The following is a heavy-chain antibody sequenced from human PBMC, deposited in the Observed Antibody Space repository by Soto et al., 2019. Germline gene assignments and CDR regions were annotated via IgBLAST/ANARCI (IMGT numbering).Heavy chain of an antibody. V-gene: IGHV4-61*03. CDR3: ARVCSNSPEAFDL. CDR2: IYYTGST. J-gene: IGHJ4*02. D-gene: IGHD6-6*01. Sequence: SETLSLTSTVSGVSVNTDNYSSSWIRQPPANGLEWIGYIYYTGSTTYNPSLNSRVTISLDTSRNHFSLSLSSVTAADPAVFYCARVCSNSPEAFDLCGRGSLVTLSS. CDR1: GVSVNTDNYS.